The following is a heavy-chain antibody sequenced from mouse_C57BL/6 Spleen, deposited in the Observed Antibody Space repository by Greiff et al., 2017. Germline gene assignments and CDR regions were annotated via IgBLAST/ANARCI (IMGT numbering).Heavy chain of an antibody. D-gene: IGHD2-3*01. Sequence: QVQLQQPGAELVKPGASVKLSCKASGYTFTSYWMHWVKQRPGQGLEWIGMIHPNSGSTNYNEKFKSKATLTVDKSSSTAYMELRSLTSEDSAVYFCAREGGDGYCGYFDVWGTGTTVTVSS. CDR1: GYTFTSYW. J-gene: IGHJ1*03. V-gene: IGHV1-64*01. CDR2: IHPNSGST. CDR3: AREGGDGYCGYFDV.